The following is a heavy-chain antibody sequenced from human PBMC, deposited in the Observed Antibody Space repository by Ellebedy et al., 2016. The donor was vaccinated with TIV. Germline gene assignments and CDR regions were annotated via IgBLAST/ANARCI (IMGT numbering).Heavy chain of an antibody. CDR1: GFSFSTYS. V-gene: IGHV3-48*02. D-gene: IGHD1-26*01. Sequence: GESLKIPXAASGFSFSTYSMNWVRQAPGKGLEWVAFIRSSTNSISYADSVKGRFTISSDDAENSLYLQMNSLRDEDTAVYYCARGGAGFDSMNRELSFDSWGQGTLVTVSS. CDR3: ARGGAGFDSMNRELSFDS. CDR2: IRSSTNSI. J-gene: IGHJ4*02.